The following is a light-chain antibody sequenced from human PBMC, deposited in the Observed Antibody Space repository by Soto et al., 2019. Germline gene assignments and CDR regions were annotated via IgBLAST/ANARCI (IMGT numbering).Light chain of an antibody. V-gene: IGKV1-8*01. CDR1: QGISSY. CDR3: QQYYSYLT. CDR2: AAS. J-gene: IGKJ5*01. Sequence: AIRMTQSPSSLSASTGDRVTITCRASQGISSYLAWYQQKPGKAPKLLIYAASTLQSGVPSRFSGSGSGTDFTLTIICLQSEDFATYYCQQYYSYLTFGQGTRLEIK.